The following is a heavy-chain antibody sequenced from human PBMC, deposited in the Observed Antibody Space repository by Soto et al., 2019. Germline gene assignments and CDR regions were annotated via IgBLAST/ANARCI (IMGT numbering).Heavy chain of an antibody. CDR2: IYYSGST. Sequence: SETLSLTCTVSGGSISSYYWNWIRQPPGKRLEWIGYIYYSGSTNYYNPSLKSRVTISVDTSKNQFTLKLSSVTAADTAVYYCARGRPRYCSGGSCYGGYFDYWGQGTLVTVSS. V-gene: IGHV4-59*01. CDR3: ARGRPRYCSGGSCYGGYFDY. J-gene: IGHJ4*02. D-gene: IGHD2-15*01. CDR1: GGSISSYY.